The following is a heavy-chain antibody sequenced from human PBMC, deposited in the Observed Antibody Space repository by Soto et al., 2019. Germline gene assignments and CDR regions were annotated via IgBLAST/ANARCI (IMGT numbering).Heavy chain of an antibody. CDR2: IKQDGSEK. CDR3: ERDLAVAGTSYFDY. V-gene: IGHV3-7*01. CDR1: GFTFSSYC. D-gene: IGHD6-19*01. Sequence: GGSLRLSCAASGFTFSSYCMSWVRQAPGKGLEWVANIKQDGSEKYYVDSVKGRFTISRDNAKNSLYLQMSSLRAEDTAVYYCERDLAVAGTSYFDYWGQGTLVTVSS. J-gene: IGHJ4*02.